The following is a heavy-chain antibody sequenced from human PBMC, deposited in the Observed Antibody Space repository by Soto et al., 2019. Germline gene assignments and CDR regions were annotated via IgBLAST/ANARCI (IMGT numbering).Heavy chain of an antibody. CDR2: ISGSGAIP. D-gene: IGHD1-26*01. Sequence: GGSLRLSCTGSGFTFSNAWMSWVRQVPGKGLEWVSSISGSGAIPHYADSVKGRFSIFRDESNNTLYLQMNSLRAEDTAVYFCGVGRTPYYFDYWGQGALVTVSS. V-gene: IGHV3-23*01. CDR1: GFTFSNAW. J-gene: IGHJ4*02. CDR3: GVGRTPYYFDY.